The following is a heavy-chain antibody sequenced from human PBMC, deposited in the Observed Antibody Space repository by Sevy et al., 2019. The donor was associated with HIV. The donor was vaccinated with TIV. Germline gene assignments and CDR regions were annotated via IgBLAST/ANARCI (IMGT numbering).Heavy chain of an antibody. D-gene: IGHD3-16*01. CDR3: SKDRVGGGGDAFDI. CDR2: ISGSGGST. CDR1: GFTFSSYA. J-gene: IGHJ3*02. Sequence: GGSLRLSCAASGFTFSSYAMSWVRQAPGKGLEWVSAISGSGGSTYYADSVKGRFTISRDNSKNTLYLQMNSLRAEDAAVDYCSKDRVGGGGDAFDIWGQGTMVTVSS. V-gene: IGHV3-23*01.